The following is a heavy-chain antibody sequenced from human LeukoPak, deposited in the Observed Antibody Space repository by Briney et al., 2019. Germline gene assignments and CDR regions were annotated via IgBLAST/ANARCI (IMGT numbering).Heavy chain of an antibody. V-gene: IGHV1-18*01. CDR1: GGTFSSYG. Sequence: ASVKVSCKASGGTFSSYGISWVRQAPGQGLEWMGWISAYNGNTNYAQKLQGRVTMTTDTSTSTAYMELRSLRSDDTAVYYCAVDLAYYDILTGYYNVLGYWGQGTLVTVSS. CDR2: ISAYNGNT. J-gene: IGHJ4*02. D-gene: IGHD3-9*01. CDR3: AVDLAYYDILTGYYNVLGY.